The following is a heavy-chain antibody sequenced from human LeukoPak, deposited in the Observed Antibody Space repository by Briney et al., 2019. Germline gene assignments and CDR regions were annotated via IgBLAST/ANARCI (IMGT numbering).Heavy chain of an antibody. D-gene: IGHD1-1*01. Sequence: PSETLSLICTVSCDSVSSYDWGWIRQPPGKGLEWIGYAYHSGITNYNPSLKSRVSVSLDTSESAYYLRLSPVSAADTAINDCARHGGTFDPWGQGILVSVSS. CDR2: AYHSGIT. V-gene: IGHV4-59*02. CDR1: CDSVSSYD. CDR3: ARHGGTFDP. J-gene: IGHJ5*02.